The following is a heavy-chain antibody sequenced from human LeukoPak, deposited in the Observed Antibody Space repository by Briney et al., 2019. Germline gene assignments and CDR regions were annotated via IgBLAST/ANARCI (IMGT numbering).Heavy chain of an antibody. Sequence: GGSLRLSCAASGFTFKDYWMHWVRQAPGKGLVWVARIISDGSSASYAVSVKGRFTMSRDNAKNTLYLQMNSLRAEDTAVYYCVRDSNYHPDCWGQGTLVTVSS. CDR3: VRDSNYHPDC. CDR2: IISDGSSA. CDR1: GFTFKDYW. J-gene: IGHJ4*02. D-gene: IGHD4-11*01. V-gene: IGHV3-74*01.